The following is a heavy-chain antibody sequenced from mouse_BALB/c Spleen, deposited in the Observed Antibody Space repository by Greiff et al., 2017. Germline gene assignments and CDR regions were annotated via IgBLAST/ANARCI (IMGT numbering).Heavy chain of an antibody. Sequence: QVQLQQSGPGLVQPSQSLSITCTVSGFSLTSYGVHWVRQSPGKGLEWLGVIWSGGSTDYNAAFISRLSISKDNSKSQVFFKMNSLQANDTAIYYCARGTTGPFAYWGQGTLVTVSA. D-gene: IGHD1-1*01. V-gene: IGHV2-2*02. CDR3: ARGTTGPFAY. J-gene: IGHJ3*01. CDR2: IWSGGST. CDR1: GFSLTSYG.